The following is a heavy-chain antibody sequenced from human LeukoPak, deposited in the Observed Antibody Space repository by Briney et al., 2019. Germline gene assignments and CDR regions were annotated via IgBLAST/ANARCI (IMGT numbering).Heavy chain of an antibody. CDR1: GFTFSNYA. D-gene: IGHD6-13*01. CDR2: VIATGGST. CDR3: AKTMAARGKPAYDY. Sequence: PGGSLRLSCAASGFTFSNYAMNWVRQAPGKGLEWVSGVIATGGSTFYADSVKGRFTITRNNSKNTVILQMNGLRAEDTARYYCAKTMAARGKPAYDYWGQGTLVTVSS. J-gene: IGHJ4*02. V-gene: IGHV3-23*01.